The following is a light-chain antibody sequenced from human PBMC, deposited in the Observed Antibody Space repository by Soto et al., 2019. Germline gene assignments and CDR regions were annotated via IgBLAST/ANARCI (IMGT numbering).Light chain of an antibody. Sequence: DIQMTQSPSSLSASVGDRVTMTCRASQSISTYLNWYQQKPGKAPKLLIYAASSLQSGVPSRFSGSGSGTEFTLTISSLQPDDFATYYCQQYNSYPLTFGGGTKVDIK. V-gene: IGKV1-16*01. J-gene: IGKJ4*01. CDR3: QQYNSYPLT. CDR1: QSISTY. CDR2: AAS.